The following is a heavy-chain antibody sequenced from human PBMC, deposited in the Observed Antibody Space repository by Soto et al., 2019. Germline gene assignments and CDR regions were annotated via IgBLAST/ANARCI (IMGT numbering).Heavy chain of an antibody. CDR1: GFTFSSYG. CDR2: ISYDGSNK. D-gene: IGHD3-10*01. CDR3: AKDTEALWFGELPSNY. J-gene: IGHJ4*02. V-gene: IGHV3-30*18. Sequence: QVQLVESGGGVVQPGRSLRLSCAASGFTFSSYGMHWVRQAPGKGLEWVAVISYDGSNKYYADSVKGRFTISRDNSKNTLYLQMNSLRAEDTAVYYCAKDTEALWFGELPSNYWGQGTLVTVSS.